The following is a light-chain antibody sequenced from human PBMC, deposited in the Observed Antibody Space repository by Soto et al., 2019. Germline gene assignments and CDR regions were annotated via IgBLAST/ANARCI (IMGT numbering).Light chain of an antibody. CDR2: AAS. CDR3: QLYYSGM. CDR1: QSVDSNY. V-gene: IGKV3-20*01. Sequence: EIVLTQSPGTLSLSPGERATLSCRASQSVDSNYLGWYHQKPGQAPRLLIYAASSRATGIPDRFSGGGSGTDFTLTISRLEPEDFAVYYCQLYYSGMFGQGTKVEIK. J-gene: IGKJ1*01.